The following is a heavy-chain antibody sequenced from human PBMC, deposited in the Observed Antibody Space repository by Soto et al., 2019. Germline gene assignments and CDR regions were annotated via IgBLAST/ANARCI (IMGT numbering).Heavy chain of an antibody. V-gene: IGHV4-31*03. Sequence: ASEPLSLTCTVSGGSISGGGYYWSWIRQHPGKGLEWIGYIYYSGSTYYYPSLKSRVTISVDTSKNQFSLKLSSVTAADTAVYYCARGDETYYYDSSHNWFDPWGQGTLVTVSS. CDR3: ARGDETYYYDSSHNWFDP. D-gene: IGHD3-22*01. J-gene: IGHJ5*02. CDR2: IYYSGST. CDR1: GGSISGGGYY.